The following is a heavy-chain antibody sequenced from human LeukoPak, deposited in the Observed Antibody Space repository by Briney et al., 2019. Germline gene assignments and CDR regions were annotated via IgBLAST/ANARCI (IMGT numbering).Heavy chain of an antibody. J-gene: IGHJ5*02. CDR3: ARFDWSIWFDP. CDR1: GGSISSYY. D-gene: IGHD3-9*01. CDR2: IYYSGST. V-gene: IGHV4-59*01. Sequence: SETLSLTCTVSGGSISSYYWSWIRQPPGKGLEWIGYIYYSGSTNYNPSLKSRVTISVDTSKNQFSLKLSSVTAADTAVYYCARFDWSIWFDPWGQGTLVTVSS.